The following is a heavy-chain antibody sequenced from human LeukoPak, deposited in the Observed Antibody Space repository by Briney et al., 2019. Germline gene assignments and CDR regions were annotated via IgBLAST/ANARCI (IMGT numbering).Heavy chain of an antibody. D-gene: IGHD2-15*01. CDR2: IYYSGST. Sequence: KPSETLSLTCSVSGCSISSYYWSWIRQHPGKGLEWIGYIYYSGSTYYNPSLKSRVTISVDTSKNQFSLKLSSVTAADTAVYYCAGGRRIVVVVAAHPLNWFDPWGQGTLVTVSS. V-gene: IGHV4-59*06. CDR1: GCSISSYY. J-gene: IGHJ5*02. CDR3: AGGRRIVVVVAAHPLNWFDP.